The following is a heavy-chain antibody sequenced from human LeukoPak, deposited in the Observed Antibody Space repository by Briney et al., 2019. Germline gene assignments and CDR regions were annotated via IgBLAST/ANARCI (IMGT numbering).Heavy chain of an antibody. Sequence: PGGSLRLSCAASGFTFSSYSMNWVRQAPGKGLEWVSSISSSSSYIYYADSVKGRFTISRDNAKNSLYLQMNSLRAEDTAVYYCARVRVVVAPYYYGMDVWGQGTTVTVSS. CDR3: ARVRVVVAPYYYGMDV. V-gene: IGHV3-21*01. CDR1: GFTFSSYS. D-gene: IGHD2-15*01. J-gene: IGHJ6*02. CDR2: ISSSSSYI.